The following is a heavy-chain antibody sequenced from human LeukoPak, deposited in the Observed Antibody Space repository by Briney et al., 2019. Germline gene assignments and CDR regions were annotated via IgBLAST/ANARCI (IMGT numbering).Heavy chain of an antibody. V-gene: IGHV5-51*01. Sequence: GESLKISCKGSGYTFSSYWIGWVRQMPGKGLEWMGIIYPGDSDTRYSPSLQGQVTISVDTSIGTAYLQWSSLKAPDTAIYYCARQNDFRLDYWGQGTLVTVSS. CDR2: IYPGDSDT. CDR3: ARQNDFRLDY. CDR1: GYTFSSYW. D-gene: IGHD3-3*01. J-gene: IGHJ4*02.